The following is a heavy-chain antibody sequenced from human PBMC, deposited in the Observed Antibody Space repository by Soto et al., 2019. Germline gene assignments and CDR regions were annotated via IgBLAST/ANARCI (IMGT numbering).Heavy chain of an antibody. CDR3: VRDNKWSYDY. J-gene: IGHJ4*02. D-gene: IGHD2-15*01. Sequence: GGSLTLSCAASGFIFSRHWMHWVRQAPGKGLVWVSHIGPDGSNMRDADSVQGRFTISKDNARNTLYLQMNSLRDEETAVYYCVRDNKWSYDYWGQGILVTVSS. V-gene: IGHV3-74*01. CDR1: GFIFSRHW. CDR2: IGPDGSNM.